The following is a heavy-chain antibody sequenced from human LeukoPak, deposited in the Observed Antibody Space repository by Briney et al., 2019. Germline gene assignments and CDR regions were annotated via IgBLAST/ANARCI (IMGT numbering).Heavy chain of an antibody. Sequence: TSETLSLTCTVSGGSISSSPYYWGWIRQPPGKGLEWIGTIYYRGSTYSNPSLNSRVTISLDTSKNQFSLGLRSVTAADTALYYCARHYLSDGILSTFDPWGQGTLVTVSS. CDR3: ARHYLSDGILSTFDP. D-gene: IGHD2-2*01. CDR1: GGSISSSPYY. V-gene: IGHV4-39*01. J-gene: IGHJ5*02. CDR2: IYYRGST.